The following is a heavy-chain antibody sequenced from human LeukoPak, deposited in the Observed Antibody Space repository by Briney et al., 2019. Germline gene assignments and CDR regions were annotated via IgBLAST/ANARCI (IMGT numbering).Heavy chain of an antibody. V-gene: IGHV3-43*02. CDR3: AKDRWLRDRRPIDY. CDR2: ISADGAST. CDR1: GFNFDEYA. D-gene: IGHD5-12*01. J-gene: IGHJ4*02. Sequence: PGGSQRLSCAATGFNFDEYALHWVRQAPGKGLEWVSLISADGASTYYADSVKGRFTISGDKSKNSLYLQMNSLSTEDTALYYCAKDRWLRDRRPIDYWGQGTLVTVSS.